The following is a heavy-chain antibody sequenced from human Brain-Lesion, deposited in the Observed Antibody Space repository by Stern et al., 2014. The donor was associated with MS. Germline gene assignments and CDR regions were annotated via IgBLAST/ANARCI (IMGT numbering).Heavy chain of an antibody. CDR1: GYTFTGYY. Sequence: QVQLMQSGAEVKKPGASVKVSCKASGYTFTGYYMHWVRQAPGQGLEWMGWINPKSGGTNYAQQFPGWVTMTRDTSINTAYMELSRLRSDDTAVYYCATYYYDSTGYNDFWGQGTLVTVSS. J-gene: IGHJ4*02. CDR3: ATYYYDSTGYNDF. CDR2: INPKSGGT. D-gene: IGHD3-22*01. V-gene: IGHV1-2*04.